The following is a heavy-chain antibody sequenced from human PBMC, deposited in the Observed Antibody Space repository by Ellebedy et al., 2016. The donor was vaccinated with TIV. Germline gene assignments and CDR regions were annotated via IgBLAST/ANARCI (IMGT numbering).Heavy chain of an antibody. Sequence: GESLKISCAASGFTFTSYAMTWVRQAPGKGLEWVLGFGVSGDTTYYADSVKGRFTISRDNSRNTLYLHMNSLRAEDTAIYYCAKGRGGGSDSSAPRYYFDYWGLGTLVTVSS. D-gene: IGHD3-22*01. CDR1: GFTFTSYA. J-gene: IGHJ4*02. CDR3: AKGRGGGSDSSAPRYYFDY. V-gene: IGHV3-23*01. CDR2: FGVSGDTT.